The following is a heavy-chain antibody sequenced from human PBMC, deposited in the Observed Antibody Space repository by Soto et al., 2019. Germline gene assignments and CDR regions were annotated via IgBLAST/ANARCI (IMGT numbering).Heavy chain of an antibody. CDR2: ISAYNGNT. CDR3: ARDSEWELLLGYYFDY. J-gene: IGHJ4*02. V-gene: IGHV1-18*01. CDR1: GYTFTSYG. Sequence: ASVKVSCKASGYTFTSYGISWVRRAPGQGLEWMGWISAYNGNTNYAQKLQGRVTMTTDTSTSTAYMELRSLRSDDTAVYYCARDSEWELLLGYYFDYWGQGTLVTVSS. D-gene: IGHD1-26*01.